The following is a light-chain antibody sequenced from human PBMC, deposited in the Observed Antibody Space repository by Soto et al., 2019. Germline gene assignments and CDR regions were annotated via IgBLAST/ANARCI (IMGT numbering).Light chain of an antibody. Sequence: QSALTQPASVSGSPGQSITISCSGTISDVGGSNYVSWYQHHPGKAPRLMIFDVSIRPSGISNRFSGSKSGSTASLTISGLQAEDEADYYCSSYSSSSSPVVFGGGTKLTVL. CDR3: SSYSSSSSPVV. CDR2: DVS. J-gene: IGLJ2*01. CDR1: ISDVGGSNY. V-gene: IGLV2-14*03.